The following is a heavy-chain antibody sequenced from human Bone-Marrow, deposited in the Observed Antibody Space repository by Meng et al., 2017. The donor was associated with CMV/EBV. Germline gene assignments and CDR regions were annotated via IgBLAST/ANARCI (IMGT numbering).Heavy chain of an antibody. CDR1: AGSISSSSYY. Sequence: SETLSLTCTASAGSISSSSYYWGWIRQPPGKGLEWIGSIYYSGSTYYNPSLKSRVTISVDTSKNQFSLKLSSVTAADTAVYYCARESKWPHLMAPSDYWGQGTLVTVSS. CDR3: ARESKWPHLMAPSDY. CDR2: IYYSGST. V-gene: IGHV4-39*07. D-gene: IGHD5-12*01. J-gene: IGHJ4*02.